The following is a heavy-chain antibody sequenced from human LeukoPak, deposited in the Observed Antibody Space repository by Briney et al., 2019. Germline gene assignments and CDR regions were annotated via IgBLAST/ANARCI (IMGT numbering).Heavy chain of an antibody. D-gene: IGHD3-3*01. CDR3: AILRFLEWLSKPPFDY. V-gene: IGHV1-3*01. CDR1: GYTFTSYA. J-gene: IGHJ4*02. Sequence: GASVTVSCTASGYTFTSYAMHWVRQAPGQRLEWMGWINAGNGNTKYSQKFQGRVTITRDTSASTAYMELSSLRSEDTAVYYCAILRFLEWLSKPPFDYWGQGTLVTVSS. CDR2: INAGNGNT.